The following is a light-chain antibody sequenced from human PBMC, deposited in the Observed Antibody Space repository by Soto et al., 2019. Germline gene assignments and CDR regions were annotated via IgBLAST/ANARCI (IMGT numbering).Light chain of an antibody. CDR3: QQYEIFPIT. V-gene: IGKV1-33*01. J-gene: IGKJ5*01. CDR1: HDIRKY. CDR2: DAS. Sequence: DIRMSKSPASVSLSVRERVTITCQASHDIRKYLNWYQQKPGKAPTLLIYDASNMETGVPSRFTGSGSGTDFTFTISSLQPEDIVTYYCQQYEIFPITFAQGTRLEI.